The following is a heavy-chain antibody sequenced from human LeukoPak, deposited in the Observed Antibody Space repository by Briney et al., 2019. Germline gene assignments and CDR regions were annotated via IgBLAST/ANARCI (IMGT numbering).Heavy chain of an antibody. D-gene: IGHD1-20*01. CDR3: ALNWNEGY. V-gene: IGHV3-43D*03. Sequence: GGSLRLSCAASGFTFDDYAMHWVRQAPGKGLEWVSLISWDGGSTYYADSVKGRFTISRDNSKNTLYLQMNSLRAEDTAVYYCALNWNEGYWGQGTLVTVSS. CDR1: GFTFDDYA. CDR2: ISWDGGST. J-gene: IGHJ4*02.